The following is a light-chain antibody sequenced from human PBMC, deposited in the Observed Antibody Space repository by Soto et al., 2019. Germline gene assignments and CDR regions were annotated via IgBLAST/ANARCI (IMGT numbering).Light chain of an antibody. CDR1: QSVGSN. J-gene: IGKJ1*01. CDR2: DAS. Sequence: EIVMTQSPATLSVSPGERATLSCWASQSVGSNLAWYQQKPGQAPRLLIFDASTRATGIPARFSGSGSGTEFTLIISSLQSEDFAVYFCLQYNNGPRTFGQGTKVEMK. V-gene: IGKV3-15*01. CDR3: LQYNNGPRT.